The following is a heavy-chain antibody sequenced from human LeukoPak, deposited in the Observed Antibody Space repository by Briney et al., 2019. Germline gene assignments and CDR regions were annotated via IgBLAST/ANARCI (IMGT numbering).Heavy chain of an antibody. D-gene: IGHD6-19*01. CDR3: AKYHEAGTLDY. V-gene: IGHV3-23*01. CDR2: ISGSGGST. J-gene: IGHJ4*02. Sequence: GGSLRLSCAASGFTFSSYAMSWVRQAPGKGLEWVSGISGSGGSTHYADSVKGRFTISRDNSKNTLYLRMNSLRAEDTAVYYCAKYHEAGTLDYWGQGTLVTVSS. CDR1: GFTFSSYA.